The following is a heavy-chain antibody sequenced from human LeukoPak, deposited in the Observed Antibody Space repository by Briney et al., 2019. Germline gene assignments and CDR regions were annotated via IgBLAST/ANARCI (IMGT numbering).Heavy chain of an antibody. Sequence: ASVKVSCKASGYTFTSYGISWVRQAPGQGLEWMGWISAYNGNTNYAQKLQGRVTMTTDTSTSTAYMELRSLRSDDTAVYYFARDGTHGHFDWLLHHWGQGTLVTVSS. CDR2: ISAYNGNT. CDR3: ARDGTHGHFDWLLHH. D-gene: IGHD3-9*01. CDR1: GYTFTSYG. J-gene: IGHJ4*02. V-gene: IGHV1-18*04.